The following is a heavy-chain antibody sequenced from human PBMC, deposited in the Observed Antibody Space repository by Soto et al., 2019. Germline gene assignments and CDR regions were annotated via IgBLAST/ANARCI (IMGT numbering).Heavy chain of an antibody. Sequence: QLQLQESGPGLVKPSETLSLTCTVSGDSVSTNSYSWGWIRQSPGKGLEWIGTIYSSENTYYNPSLLSRVTISVDTSKNEFSRRLSSVTAADTAVYYCARLNGYCISTNCHGYYGMDVWGQGTTVTVSS. CDR1: GDSVSTNSYS. V-gene: IGHV4-39*01. J-gene: IGHJ6*02. D-gene: IGHD2-2*03. CDR2: IYSSENT. CDR3: ARLNGYCISTNCHGYYGMDV.